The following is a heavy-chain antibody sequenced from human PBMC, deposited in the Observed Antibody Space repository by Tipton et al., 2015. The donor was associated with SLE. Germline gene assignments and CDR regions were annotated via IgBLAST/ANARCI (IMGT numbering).Heavy chain of an antibody. CDR2: INPNSGGT. CDR3: ARAAGNGDYYTVDI. V-gene: IGHV1-2*02. Sequence: QLVQSGAEVKNLGASVRVSCRASGYTFSGYYMHWVRQAPGQGLEWMGWINPNSGGTTYAQKFQGRVTMTRDTSINTAYMELSRLRSDDTAIYYCARAAGNGDYYTVDIWGQGTMVTVSS. J-gene: IGHJ3*02. D-gene: IGHD1-26*01. CDR1: GYTFSGYY.